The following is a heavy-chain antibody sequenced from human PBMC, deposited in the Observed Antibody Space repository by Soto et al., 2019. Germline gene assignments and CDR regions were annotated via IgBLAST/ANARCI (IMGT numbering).Heavy chain of an antibody. V-gene: IGHV3-23*01. CDR3: AKSWQWFVSD. CDR1: GFIFNNYG. CDR2: ISGGGANI. Sequence: EVQLLESGGGLVQPGKSLRLSCEASGFIFNNYGMNWVRQAPGKGLEWVSGISGGGANIYYRDSVKGRFTISRDNSKNMLYLQMNNLRADDTGVYYCAKSWQWFVSDWGQGTLITVSS. J-gene: IGHJ4*02. D-gene: IGHD2-8*01.